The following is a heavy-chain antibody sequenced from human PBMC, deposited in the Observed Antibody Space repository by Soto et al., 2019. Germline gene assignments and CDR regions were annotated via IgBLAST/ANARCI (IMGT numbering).Heavy chain of an antibody. CDR1: GYTFTGYY. J-gene: IGHJ6*02. Sequence: ASVKVSCKASGYTFTGYYMHWVRQAPGQGLEWMGWINPNSGGTNYAQKVQGRVTMTRDTSISTAYMELSRLRSDDTAVYYCAREGIQLLPYGMDVWGQGTTVTVSS. D-gene: IGHD5-18*01. CDR2: INPNSGGT. V-gene: IGHV1-2*02. CDR3: AREGIQLLPYGMDV.